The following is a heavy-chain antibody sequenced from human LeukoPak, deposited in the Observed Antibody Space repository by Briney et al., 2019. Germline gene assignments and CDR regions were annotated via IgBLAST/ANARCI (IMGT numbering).Heavy chain of an antibody. V-gene: IGHV3-11*04. D-gene: IGHD3-22*01. CDR2: IGLSGSPL. J-gene: IGHJ4*02. Sequence: GGSLRHSCAVSGFPFSRFYLSWIRQAPGKGLEWISYIGLSGSPLDYADSVKGRFTISRDNAKNSLYLDMNSLRAEDTAVYYCARKDFSSGSLSYRAKGTLVTVSS. CDR3: ARKDFSSGSLSY. CDR1: GFPFSRFY.